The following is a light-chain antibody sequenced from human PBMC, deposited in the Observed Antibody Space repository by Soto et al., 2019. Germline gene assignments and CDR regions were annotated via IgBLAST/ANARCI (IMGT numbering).Light chain of an antibody. J-gene: IGLJ1*01. Sequence: QSVLTQPASVSGSPGQSITISCTGTSSDIGAYDYVSWFQQYPGKAPKLIISEVSNRPSGVSNRFSGSKSGNAASLTISGLQAEDEAEYFCFYFTTSWTHVFGTGTKLTVL. CDR3: FYFTTSWTHV. V-gene: IGLV2-14*03. CDR1: SSDIGAYDY. CDR2: EVS.